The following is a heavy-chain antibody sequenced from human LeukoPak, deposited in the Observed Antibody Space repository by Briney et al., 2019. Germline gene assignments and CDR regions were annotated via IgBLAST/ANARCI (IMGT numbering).Heavy chain of an antibody. CDR3: VGGGAFDF. V-gene: IGHV3-7*01. CDR2: IKQDGSEK. J-gene: IGHJ3*01. CDR1: GFTFSSSW. Sequence: PGGSLRLSCAASGFTFSSSWMRWIRQAPGKGLEWVANIKQDGSEKKYVDSVKGRFTVSRDNARNSLFLQMNSLRVEDTAVYYCVGGGAFDFWGQGTMVTVSS. D-gene: IGHD3-16*01.